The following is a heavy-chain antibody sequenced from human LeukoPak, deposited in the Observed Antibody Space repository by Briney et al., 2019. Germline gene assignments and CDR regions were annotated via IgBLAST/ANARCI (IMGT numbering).Heavy chain of an antibody. J-gene: IGHJ4*02. D-gene: IGHD3-16*01. CDR2: TRSKVYRGST. CDR1: GLSFGDSA. V-gene: IGHV3-49*04. CDR3: ARGERAFAY. Sequence: GGSLRLSCRFSGLSFGDSAATWVRQAPGKGLEWVGCTRSKVYRGSTDYAASVKDRFIISRDESNSIAYLQMDRLRIEDTAVYYCARGERAFAYWGQGTLVTVSS.